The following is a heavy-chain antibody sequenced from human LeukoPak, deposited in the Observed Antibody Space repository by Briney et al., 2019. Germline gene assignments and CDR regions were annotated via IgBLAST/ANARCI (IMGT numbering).Heavy chain of an antibody. CDR3: ARDGGRPREYFDY. J-gene: IGHJ4*02. D-gene: IGHD1-26*01. V-gene: IGHV3-7*01. Sequence: GGSLRLSRAASGFTFSSYWMSWVRQAPGKGLEWVANIKQDGSEKYYVDSVKGRFTISRDNAKNSLYLQMNSLRAEDTAVYYCARDGGRPREYFDYWGQGTLVTVSS. CDR2: IKQDGSEK. CDR1: GFTFSSYW.